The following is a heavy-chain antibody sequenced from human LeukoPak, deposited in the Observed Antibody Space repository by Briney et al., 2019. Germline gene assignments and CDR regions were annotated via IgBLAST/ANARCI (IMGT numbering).Heavy chain of an antibody. V-gene: IGHV4-34*01. CDR3: ARVPQFSAAGLNYYYGMDV. D-gene: IGHD6-13*01. J-gene: IGHJ6*04. CDR2: INHSGST. CDR1: GGSFSGYY. Sequence: SETLSLTCAVYGGSFSGYYWSWIRQPPGKGLEWIGEINHSGSTNYNPSLKSRVTISVDTSKNQFSLKLSSVTAADTAVYYCARVPQFSAAGLNYYYGMDVWGKGTTVAVSS.